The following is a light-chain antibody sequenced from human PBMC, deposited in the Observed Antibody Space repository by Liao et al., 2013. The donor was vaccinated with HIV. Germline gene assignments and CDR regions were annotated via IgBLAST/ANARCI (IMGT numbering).Light chain of an antibody. J-gene: IGLJ1*01. CDR3: QVWDRGSAHPTV. CDR1: NIGSKS. V-gene: IGLV3-21*04. Sequence: SYELTQPPSVSVAPGKTAKITCGGNNIGSKSVHWYQQKPGQAPVLVVYYDGARPAGIPDRFSGSNSGNTATLTISRVEAGDEADYYCQVWDRGSAHPTVFGPGTKVTVL. CDR2: YDG.